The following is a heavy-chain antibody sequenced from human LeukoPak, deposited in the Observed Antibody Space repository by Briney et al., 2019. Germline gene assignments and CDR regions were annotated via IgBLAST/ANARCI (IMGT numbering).Heavy chain of an antibody. V-gene: IGHV4-4*07. CDR3: ASSAGPILTGYFPDAFDI. Sequence: SETLSLTCTVSGXSXSSYYWSWIRQXXXXXXXXXXRXXTSGSTNYNPSLKSRVTMSVDTSKNQFSLKLSSVTAADTAVYYCASSAGPILTGYFPDAFDIWGQGTMVTVSS. CDR2: XXTSGST. J-gene: IGHJ3*02. CDR1: GXSXSSYY. D-gene: IGHD3-9*01.